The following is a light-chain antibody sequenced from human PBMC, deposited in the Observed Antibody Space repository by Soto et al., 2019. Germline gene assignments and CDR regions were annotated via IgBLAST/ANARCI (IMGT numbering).Light chain of an antibody. J-gene: IGLJ1*01. Sequence: QSVLTQPPSASGTPGQRVTISCSGSSSNIGSNYVYSYQQLPVAPPKLLIYSNNQRPTVVPDRFSGSKSRTSTSLPISGIRSEDEADYYCAAWDDSLSGYVFGTGTKLTVL. CDR2: SNN. CDR3: AAWDDSLSGYV. CDR1: SSNIGSNY. V-gene: IGLV1-47*02.